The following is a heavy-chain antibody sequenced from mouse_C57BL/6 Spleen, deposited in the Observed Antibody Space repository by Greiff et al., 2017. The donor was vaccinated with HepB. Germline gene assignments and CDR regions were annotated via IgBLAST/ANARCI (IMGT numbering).Heavy chain of an antibody. Sequence: DVKLQESGTVLARPGASVKMSCKTSGYTFTSYWMHWVKQRPGQGLEWIGAIYPGNSDTSYNQKFKGKAKLTAVTSASTAYMELSSLTNEDSAVYYCTRPLYYGSSSWFAYWGQGTLVTVSA. CDR2: IYPGNSDT. CDR3: TRPLYYGSSSWFAY. D-gene: IGHD1-1*01. V-gene: IGHV1-5*01. CDR1: GYTFTSYW. J-gene: IGHJ3*01.